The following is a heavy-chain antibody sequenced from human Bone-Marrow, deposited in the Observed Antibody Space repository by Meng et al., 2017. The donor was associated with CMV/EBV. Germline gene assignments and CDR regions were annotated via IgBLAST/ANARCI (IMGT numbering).Heavy chain of an antibody. CDR3: ARDVYSYGSSVITMVRGVTIYYYYGMDV. V-gene: IGHV1-46*01. D-gene: IGHD3-10*01. Sequence: ASVKVSCKASGYTFTSYYMHWVRQAPGQGLEWMGIINPSGGSTSYAQKFQGRVTMTRDTSTSTVYMELSSLRSEDTAVYYCARDVYSYGSSVITMVRGVTIYYYYGMDVWGQGTTVTVYS. J-gene: IGHJ6*01. CDR2: INPSGGST. CDR1: GYTFTSYY.